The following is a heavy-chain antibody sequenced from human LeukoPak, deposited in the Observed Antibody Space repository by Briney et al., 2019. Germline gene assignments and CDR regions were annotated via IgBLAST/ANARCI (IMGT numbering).Heavy chain of an antibody. CDR3: ARDETGGFFDY. D-gene: IGHD4-23*01. V-gene: IGHV3-30*03. Sequence: GGSLRLSCAASGFTFRSYGMHWVRQAPGKGLEWVAVISYDGSNKYYVDSVKGRFTISRDNSKNTLYLQMNSLRAEDTAVYYCARDETGGFFDYWGQGTLVTVSS. CDR2: ISYDGSNK. CDR1: GFTFRSYG. J-gene: IGHJ4*02.